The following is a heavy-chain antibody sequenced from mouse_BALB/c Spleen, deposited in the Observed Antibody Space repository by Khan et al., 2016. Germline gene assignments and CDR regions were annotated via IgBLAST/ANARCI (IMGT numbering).Heavy chain of an antibody. CDR3: SKSPIFYDDGFAC. V-gene: IGHV1-4*01. Sequence: QVQLKESGPELARPGASVKMSCKASGYSFPNHSIHWVKPRPGQGLEWIGYINPSSDYTTYNQKFKDKAILTADKSSSTAYMQLDSLTSEDSAVFYASKSPIFYDDGFACWGQGTMVTVSA. CDR2: INPSSDYT. J-gene: IGHJ3*01. D-gene: IGHD2-4*01. CDR1: GYSFPNHS.